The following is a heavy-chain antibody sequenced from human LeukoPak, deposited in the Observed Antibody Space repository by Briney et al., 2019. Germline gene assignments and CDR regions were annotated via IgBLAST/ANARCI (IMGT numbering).Heavy chain of an antibody. J-gene: IGHJ6*03. D-gene: IGHD2-15*01. CDR1: GGTFSSYA. V-gene: IGHV1-69*06. Sequence: SVKVSCKASGGTFSSYAISWVRQAPGQGLEWMGGIIPIFGTANYAQKFQGRVTITADKSTSTAYMELSSLRSEDTALYYCARDSCSGGSCFPAGYMDVWGKGTTVTVSS. CDR2: IIPIFGTA. CDR3: ARDSCSGGSCFPAGYMDV.